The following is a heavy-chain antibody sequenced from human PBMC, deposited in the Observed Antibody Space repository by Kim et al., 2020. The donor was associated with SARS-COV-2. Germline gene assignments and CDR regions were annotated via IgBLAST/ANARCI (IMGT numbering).Heavy chain of an antibody. J-gene: IGHJ6*02. V-gene: IGHV1-69*13. Sequence: SVKVSCKASGGTFSSYAISWVRQAPGQGLEWMGGIIPIFGTANYAQKFQGRVTITADESTSTAYMELSSLRSEDTAVYYCARATNGDFWGDYGMDVWGQGTTVTVSS. CDR2: IIPIFGTA. CDR1: GGTFSSYA. CDR3: ARATNGDFWGDYGMDV. D-gene: IGHD3-3*01.